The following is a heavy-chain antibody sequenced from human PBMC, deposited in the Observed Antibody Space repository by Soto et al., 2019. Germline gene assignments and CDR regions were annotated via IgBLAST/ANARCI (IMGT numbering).Heavy chain of an antibody. Sequence: GGSLRLSCAASGFTFSSYGMHWVRQAPGKGLEWVAVIWYDGSNKYYADSVKGRFTISRDNSKNTLYLQMNSLRAEDTAVYYCARDRTLIAATPYYGMDVWGQGTTVTVSS. CDR1: GFTFSSYG. CDR2: IWYDGSNK. V-gene: IGHV3-33*01. J-gene: IGHJ6*02. D-gene: IGHD2-15*01. CDR3: ARDRTLIAATPYYGMDV.